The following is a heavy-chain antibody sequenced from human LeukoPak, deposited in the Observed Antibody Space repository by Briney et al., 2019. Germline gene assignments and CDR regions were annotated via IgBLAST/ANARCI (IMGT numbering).Heavy chain of an antibody. CDR3: ARETLTMVRGGKSPFGP. CDR1: RFTSTGYY. D-gene: IGHD3-10*01. Sequence: ASVKVSCKASRFTSTGYYLHWVRQAPGQGLEGMGWINPNTGGTNYAQKFQGRVTMTRDTSISTAYMELNRLRSDDSAVYYCARETLTMVRGGKSPFGPWGQGTLVTVSS. V-gene: IGHV1-2*02. CDR2: INPNTGGT. J-gene: IGHJ5*02.